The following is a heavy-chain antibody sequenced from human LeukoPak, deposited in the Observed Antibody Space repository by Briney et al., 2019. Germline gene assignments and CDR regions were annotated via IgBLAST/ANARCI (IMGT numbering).Heavy chain of an antibody. Sequence: GESLKISCKTSGYSFTDYWIGWVRQMPGKGLEWMGIIYPGDSDTRYSPSFQGQVTISADKSIRTAYLQWSSLKASDTAMYYCARQVGNAYYAAYFDYWGQGTLVTVSS. CDR2: IYPGDSDT. CDR3: ARQVGNAYYAAYFDY. V-gene: IGHV5-51*01. J-gene: IGHJ4*02. D-gene: IGHD3-16*01. CDR1: GYSFTDYW.